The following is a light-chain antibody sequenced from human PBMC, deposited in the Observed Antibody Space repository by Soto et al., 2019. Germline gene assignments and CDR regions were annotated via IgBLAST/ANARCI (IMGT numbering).Light chain of an antibody. J-gene: IGKJ2*01. CDR1: QIISSSY. Sequence: EIVLTQSPGTLSLSPGERATLSCSASQIISSSYLAWYQQKPGQAPRLIIYGASSRATGIPDRFSGSGSGTDFTLTISRLEPEDFAVYYCQQYGSSPRYTFGQGTKLEIK. CDR3: QQYGSSPRYT. V-gene: IGKV3-20*01. CDR2: GAS.